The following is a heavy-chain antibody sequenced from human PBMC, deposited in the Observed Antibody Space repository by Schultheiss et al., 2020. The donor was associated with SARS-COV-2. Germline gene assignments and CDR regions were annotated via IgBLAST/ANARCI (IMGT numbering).Heavy chain of an antibody. CDR1: GGSISSGGYY. V-gene: IGHV4-61*08. J-gene: IGHJ6*02. Sequence: SETLSLTCTVSGGSISSGGYYWSWIRQHPGKGLEWIGYIYYSGSTYYNPSLKSRVTISVDRSKNQFSLKLSSVTAADTAVYYCAREWYSSSDFGMDVWGQGTTVTVSS. CDR3: AREWYSSSDFGMDV. CDR2: IYYSGST. D-gene: IGHD6-6*01.